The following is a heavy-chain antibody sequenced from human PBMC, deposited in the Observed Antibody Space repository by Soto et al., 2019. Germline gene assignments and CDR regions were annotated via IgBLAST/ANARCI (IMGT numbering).Heavy chain of an antibody. V-gene: IGHV4-59*08. CDR2: IYCTGTS. D-gene: IGHD3-3*01. Sequence: XETLSLTCTVSGGSXRNNYWSWIRQPPGKGLEWVGYIYCTGTSKYNPSLKSRVTISVDSSKNQFSLKLDSVTAADTAVYYCARLGGYYQAFDNWGQGTLVTVSS. J-gene: IGHJ4*02. CDR3: ARLGGYYQAFDN. CDR1: GGSXRNNY.